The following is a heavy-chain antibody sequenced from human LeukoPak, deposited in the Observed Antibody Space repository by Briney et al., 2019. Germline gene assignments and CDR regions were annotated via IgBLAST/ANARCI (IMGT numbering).Heavy chain of an antibody. J-gene: IGHJ6*03. D-gene: IGHD2-2*01. Sequence: SETLSLTCTVSGGSISSYYWSWIRQPAGKGLEWIGRIYTSGSTNYNPSLKSRVTMSVDTSKNQSSLKLSSVTAADTAVYYCAREKYCSSTSNYYYYYCMDVWGKGATVTVSS. CDR2: IYTSGST. CDR1: GGSISSYY. CDR3: AREKYCSSTSNYYYYYCMDV. V-gene: IGHV4-4*07.